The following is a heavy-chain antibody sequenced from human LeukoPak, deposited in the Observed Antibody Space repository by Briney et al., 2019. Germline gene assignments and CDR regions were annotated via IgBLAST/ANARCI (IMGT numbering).Heavy chain of an antibody. V-gene: IGHV3-21*01. J-gene: IGHJ4*02. CDR3: ARERIAAAATDY. CDR1: GFTFSSYS. D-gene: IGHD6-13*01. Sequence: GGSLRLSCAASGFTFSSYSMNWVRQAPGKGLEWVSSISSSSSYIYYADSVKGRFTISRDNAKNSLYLRMNGLRAEDTAVYYCARERIAAAATDYWGQGTLVTVSS. CDR2: ISSSSSYI.